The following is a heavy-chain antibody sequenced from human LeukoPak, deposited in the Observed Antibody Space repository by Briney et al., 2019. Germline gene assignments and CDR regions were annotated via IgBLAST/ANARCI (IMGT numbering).Heavy chain of an antibody. J-gene: IGHJ4*02. Sequence: GGSLRLSCAASGFTFSSYWMSWVRQAPGKGLEWVSAISGSGGSTYYADSVKGRFTISRDNSKNTLYLQMNSLRAEDTAVYYCAKIPSQLLWFGEGSIDYWGQGTLVTVSS. D-gene: IGHD3-10*01. V-gene: IGHV3-23*01. CDR3: AKIPSQLLWFGEGSIDY. CDR1: GFTFSSYW. CDR2: ISGSGGST.